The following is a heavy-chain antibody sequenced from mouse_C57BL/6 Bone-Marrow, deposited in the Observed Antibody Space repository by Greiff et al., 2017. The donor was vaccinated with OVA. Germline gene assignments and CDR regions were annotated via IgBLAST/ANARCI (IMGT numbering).Heavy chain of an antibody. Sequence: VKLQESGAELARPGASVKLSCKASGYTFTSYGISWVKQRTGQGLEWIGAIYPRSGNTYYNEKFKGKATLTADKSSSTAYIELRSLTSEDSAVYFCAKGGRYYVSSYWYFEVCGTGTTVTVSS. V-gene: IGHV1-81*01. J-gene: IGHJ1*03. D-gene: IGHD1-1*01. CDR1: GYTFTSYG. CDR2: IYPRSGNT. CDR3: AKGGRYYVSSYWYFEV.